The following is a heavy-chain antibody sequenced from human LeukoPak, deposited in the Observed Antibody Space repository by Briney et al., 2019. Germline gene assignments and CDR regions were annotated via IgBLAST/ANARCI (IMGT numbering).Heavy chain of an antibody. CDR1: GYTFTGYY. D-gene: IGHD2-21*02. CDR3: ARGPGIVVVTAIREYYFDY. Sequence: ASVKVSCKASGYTFTGYYMHWVRQAPGQGLEWMGWINPNSGGTNYAQKFQGRVTMTRDTSISTAYMELSRLRSDDTAVYYCARGPGIVVVTAIREYYFDYWGQGTLVTVSS. V-gene: IGHV1-2*02. J-gene: IGHJ4*02. CDR2: INPNSGGT.